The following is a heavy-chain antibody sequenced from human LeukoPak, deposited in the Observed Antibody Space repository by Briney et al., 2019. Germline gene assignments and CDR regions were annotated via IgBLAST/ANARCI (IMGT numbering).Heavy chain of an antibody. V-gene: IGHV4-59*01. CDR1: GGSISSYY. CDR2: IYYSGST. Sequence: SETLSLTCTVSGGSISSYYWSWIRQPPGKGLEWIGYIYYSGSTNYNPSLKSRVTISVDTSKNQFSLKLSSVTAADTAVYYCARCGYNRPQWFDPWGQGTLVTASS. J-gene: IGHJ5*02. D-gene: IGHD5-24*01. CDR3: ARCGYNRPQWFDP.